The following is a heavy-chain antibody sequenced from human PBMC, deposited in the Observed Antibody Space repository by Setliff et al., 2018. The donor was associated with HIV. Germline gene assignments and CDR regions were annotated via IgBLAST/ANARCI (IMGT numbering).Heavy chain of an antibody. D-gene: IGHD4-17*01. CDR1: GGSISSDEYY. V-gene: IGHV4-30-4*08. Sequence: SETLSLTCTVSGGSISSDEYYWNGIRQPPGKGLEWIGYITYSGSAYYNPSRKRRVTISIDTSNNQISLRLSSVTAADTAMHYCVRDDYGYNGQGFDYWGPGTLVTVSS. CDR2: ITYSGSA. CDR3: VRDDYGYNGQGFDY. J-gene: IGHJ4*02.